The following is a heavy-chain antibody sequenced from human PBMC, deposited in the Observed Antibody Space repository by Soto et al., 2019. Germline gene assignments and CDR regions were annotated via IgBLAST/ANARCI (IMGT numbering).Heavy chain of an antibody. V-gene: IGHV3-7*05. CDR1: GFTFSSYW. CDR2: IKQDGSEE. D-gene: IGHD3-3*01. CDR3: ARDRHYDFWSGNLNWFDP. J-gene: IGHJ5*02. Sequence: GGSLRLSCAASGFTFSSYWMSWVRQAPGKGLEWVANIKQDGSEEYYVDSVKGRFTISRDNAKNSLYLQMNSLRAEDTAVYYCARDRHYDFWSGNLNWFDPWGQGTLVTVSS.